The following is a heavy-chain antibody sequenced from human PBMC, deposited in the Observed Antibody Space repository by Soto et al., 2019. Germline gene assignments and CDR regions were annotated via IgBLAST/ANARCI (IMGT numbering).Heavy chain of an antibody. Sequence: EVLLVESGGGLGLPGGSLRLSCAASGFTFSTYAMTWVRQAPGKGLEWVSVITVSGDTTYYADSVKGQFTMSRDNSKNMLYLQMNGRKSEDTAVYYYAKSPWEIQVWTPFHYWGQGVQVTVSS. CDR2: ITVSGDTT. CDR3: AKSPWEIQVWTPFHY. J-gene: IGHJ4*02. CDR1: GFTFSTYA. V-gene: IGHV3-23*04. D-gene: IGHD5-18*01.